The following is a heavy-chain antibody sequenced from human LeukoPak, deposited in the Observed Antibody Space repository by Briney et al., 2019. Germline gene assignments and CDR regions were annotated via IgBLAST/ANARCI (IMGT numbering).Heavy chain of an antibody. V-gene: IGHV4-59*01. D-gene: IGHD2-2*01. Sequence: SETLSLTCTVSGGSISSYYWSWIRQPPGKGLEWIGYIYYSGSTNYNPSLKSRVTISVDTSKNQFSLKLSSVTAADTGVYYRAGSVSENQLLGLDWFDPWGQGTLVTVSS. CDR2: IYYSGST. CDR3: AGSVSENQLLGLDWFDP. J-gene: IGHJ5*02. CDR1: GGSISSYY.